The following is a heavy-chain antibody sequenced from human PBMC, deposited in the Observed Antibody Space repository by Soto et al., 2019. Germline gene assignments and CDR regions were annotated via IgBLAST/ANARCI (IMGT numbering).Heavy chain of an antibody. CDR2: IYYSGST. Sequence: PSETLSLTGTVSGGSISSGGYYWSWIRQHPGKGLEWIGYIYYSGSTYYNPSLKSRVTISVDTSKNQFSLKLSSVTAADTAVYYCASRGPLVEWHAFDIWGQGTMVTVSS. J-gene: IGHJ3*02. CDR3: ASRGPLVEWHAFDI. V-gene: IGHV4-31*03. CDR1: GGSISSGGYY. D-gene: IGHD2-2*01.